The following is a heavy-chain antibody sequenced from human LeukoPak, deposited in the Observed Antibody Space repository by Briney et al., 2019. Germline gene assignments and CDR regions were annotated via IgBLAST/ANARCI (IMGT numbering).Heavy chain of an antibody. CDR1: GYTFSNYD. Sequence: ASVKVSRKASGYTFSNYDINWVRQAPGQGLEWMGWMNPNSGRRVYAQKFRGRVTMTRNSSINTAYMELTSLRSDDTAVYYCARGLRSDYWGQGTLVTVSS. CDR2: MNPNSGRR. CDR3: ARGLRSDY. V-gene: IGHV1-8*01. D-gene: IGHD3-16*02. J-gene: IGHJ4*02.